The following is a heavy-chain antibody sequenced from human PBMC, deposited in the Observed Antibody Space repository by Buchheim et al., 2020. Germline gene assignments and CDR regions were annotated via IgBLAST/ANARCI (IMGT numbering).Heavy chain of an antibody. V-gene: IGHV3-11*01. Sequence: QVQLVESGGGLVKPGGSLRLSCAASRFTFSDYYMSWIRQAPGKELQWVSYITSRGTTMSYADSVRGRFTISRDNAKNSLYLQMNSLRAEDTAMYYCARTPDRMITFGGVFVPYVDYWGQGTL. CDR2: ITSRGTTM. CDR3: ARTPDRMITFGGVFVPYVDY. J-gene: IGHJ4*02. D-gene: IGHD3-16*02. CDR1: RFTFSDYY.